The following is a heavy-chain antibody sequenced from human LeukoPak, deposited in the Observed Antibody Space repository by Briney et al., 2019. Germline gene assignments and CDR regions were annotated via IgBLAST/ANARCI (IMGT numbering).Heavy chain of an antibody. V-gene: IGHV4-4*07. CDR3: ASLAGGSSSGRDPYYFDY. D-gene: IGHD6-19*01. Sequence: SETLSLTCTVSGGSISSYYWSWIRQPAGKGLEWIGRIYTSGSTNYNPSLKSRVTMSVDTSKNQFSLKLSSVTAADTAVYYCASLAGGSSSGRDPYYFDYWGQGTLVTVSS. CDR1: GGSISSYY. J-gene: IGHJ4*02. CDR2: IYTSGST.